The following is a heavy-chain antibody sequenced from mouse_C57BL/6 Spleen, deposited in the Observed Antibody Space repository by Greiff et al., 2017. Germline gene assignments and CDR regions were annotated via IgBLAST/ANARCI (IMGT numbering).Heavy chain of an antibody. Sequence: QVQLQQSGPALVKPGASVKISCKASGYAFSSSWMNWVKQRPGKGLEWIGRIYPGVGDTNYNGKFKGKATLTAATSSSTAYMPRSSLTSEDSAGYFGARGEDSYGNYDDWGQGTTLTVSS. D-gene: IGHD2-1*01. CDR3: ARGEDSYGNYDD. CDR1: GYAFSSSW. CDR2: IYPGVGDT. V-gene: IGHV1-82*01. J-gene: IGHJ2*01.